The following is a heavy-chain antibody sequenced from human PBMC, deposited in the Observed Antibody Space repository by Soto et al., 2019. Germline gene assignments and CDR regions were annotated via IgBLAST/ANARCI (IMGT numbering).Heavy chain of an antibody. CDR3: GRHVPGSAVAVEY. D-gene: IGHD6-19*01. Sequence: QLQLQESGPGLVKPSETLFLTCTVSGGSISSSSYFWGWIRQPPGKGLEYIGSMSSSGTTHYNPSLKNGVSISVDTSNNQLSLRLSSVTAADTAVYYCGRHVPGSAVAVEYWGQGTLVTVSS. J-gene: IGHJ4*02. CDR2: MSSSGTT. V-gene: IGHV4-39*01. CDR1: GGSISSSSYF.